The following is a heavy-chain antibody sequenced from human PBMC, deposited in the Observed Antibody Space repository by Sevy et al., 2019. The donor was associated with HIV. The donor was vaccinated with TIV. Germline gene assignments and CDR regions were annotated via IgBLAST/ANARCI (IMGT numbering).Heavy chain of an antibody. CDR3: ARLFSCGGDCYYLDY. Sequence: GGSLRHSCAGSGFTFSSYDMHWVRQAPGKGLEWVAVTSHDGKYNNYADSVKVRFTISRDNFKNTLYLQMNSLRVEDTAVYFCARLFSCGGDCYYLDYWGQGALVTVSS. CDR2: TSHDGKYN. V-gene: IGHV3-30*04. D-gene: IGHD2-21*02. CDR1: GFTFSSYD. J-gene: IGHJ4*02.